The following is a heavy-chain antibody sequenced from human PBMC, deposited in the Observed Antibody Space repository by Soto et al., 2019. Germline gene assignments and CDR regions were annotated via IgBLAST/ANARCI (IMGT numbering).Heavy chain of an antibody. CDR1: GFTFSSYA. J-gene: IGHJ4*02. CDR2: ISYDGSNK. Sequence: QVQLVESGGGVVQPGRSLRLSCAASGFTFSSYAMHWVRQAPGKGLEWVAVISYDGSNKYYADSVKGRFTISRDNSKNTLYLQMNSLSAEDTAVYYCATDIVVVVAATSDYWGQGTLVTVSS. D-gene: IGHD2-15*01. V-gene: IGHV3-30-3*01. CDR3: ATDIVVVVAATSDY.